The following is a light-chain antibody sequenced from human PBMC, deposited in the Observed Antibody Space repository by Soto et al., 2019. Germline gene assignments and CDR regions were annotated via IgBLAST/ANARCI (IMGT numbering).Light chain of an antibody. V-gene: IGKV3-11*01. CDR3: QQRSDWPGT. CDR2: DAS. J-gene: IGKJ1*01. CDR1: QSVGSS. Sequence: ETVLTQSPATLSLSPGERATLSCRASQSVGSSLAWYQQRPGQPPRLLIFDASKREPGAPARITGSGSGTADTLTISSLEPEDFAFYSCQQRSDWPGTFGQGTRVEI.